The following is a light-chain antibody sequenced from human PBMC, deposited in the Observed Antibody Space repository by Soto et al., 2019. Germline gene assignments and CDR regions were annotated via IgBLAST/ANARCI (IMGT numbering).Light chain of an antibody. CDR2: GAS. CDR1: RSVRNDS. Sequence: EIVLTQSPGTLSLSPGERATLFCRASRSVRNDSLAWYQQQPGQAPRLLIFGASSRATGIPDRVTGSGSGTDFTLTISRLEPEDSAVYICHQYGYGVDTFGQGTKLEIK. V-gene: IGKV3-20*01. J-gene: IGKJ2*01. CDR3: HQYGYGVDT.